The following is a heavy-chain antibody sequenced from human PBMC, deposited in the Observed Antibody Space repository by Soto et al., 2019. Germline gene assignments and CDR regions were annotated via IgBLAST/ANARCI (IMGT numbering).Heavy chain of an antibody. D-gene: IGHD2-21*02. J-gene: IGHJ4*02. V-gene: IGHV4-39*01. Sequence: KTSETLSLTCIVSGESISSSSYYWGWIRQPPGKGLEWIGSIYYSGRTYYNPSFKSRVTISIDTSKNQFSLKLSSVTATDTAVYYCARQRTTVVTQAYFDYWGRGTLVTVSS. CDR1: GESISSSSYY. CDR2: IYYSGRT. CDR3: ARQRTTVVTQAYFDY.